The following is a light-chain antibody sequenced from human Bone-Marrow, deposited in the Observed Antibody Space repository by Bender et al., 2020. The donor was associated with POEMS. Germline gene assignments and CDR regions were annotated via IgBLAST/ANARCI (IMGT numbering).Light chain of an antibody. Sequence: QSALTQPASVSGSPGQSITISCTGISSDVGNYNFVSWYQQHPGKAPKFMIYEDTKRPSVVSNRFSGSKSGNTASLTISGLQAEDEAAYYCCSYAAGSTLLFGGGTKVTVL. CDR2: EDT. CDR1: SSDVGNYNF. V-gene: IGLV2-23*01. J-gene: IGLJ2*01. CDR3: CSYAAGSTLL.